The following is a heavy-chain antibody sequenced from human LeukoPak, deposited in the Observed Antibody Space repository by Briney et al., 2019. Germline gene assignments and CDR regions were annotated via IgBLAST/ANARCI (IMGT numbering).Heavy chain of an antibody. D-gene: IGHD3-9*01. CDR2: IYTSGST. CDR1: GGSISSGSYY. CDR3: AREYYDILTGYYDYYGMDV. V-gene: IGHV4-61*02. Sequence: PSETLSLTCTVSGGSISSGSYYWSWIRQPAGKGLEWIGRIYTSGSTNYNPSLKSRVTISVDTSKNQFSLKLSSVTAADTAVYYCAREYYDILTGYYDYYGMDVWGQGTTVTVSS. J-gene: IGHJ6*02.